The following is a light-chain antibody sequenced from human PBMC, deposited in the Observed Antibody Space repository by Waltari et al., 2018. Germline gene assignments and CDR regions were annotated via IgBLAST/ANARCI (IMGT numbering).Light chain of an antibody. CDR1: SRDVGGSHY. Sequence: QSALTQPRSVSGSPGQSVTISCTGTSRDVGGSHYVSWFQQHPGKVPKLLIYDVSERPSDVPDRFSGSKSANTASLTISGLQPDDEADYYCCSFAGSYTFVFGPGTSVTVL. CDR2: DVS. CDR3: CSFAGSYTFV. J-gene: IGLJ1*01. V-gene: IGLV2-11*01.